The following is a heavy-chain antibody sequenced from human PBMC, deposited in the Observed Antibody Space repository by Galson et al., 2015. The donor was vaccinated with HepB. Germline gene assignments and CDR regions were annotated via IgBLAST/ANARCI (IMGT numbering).Heavy chain of an antibody. Sequence: SLRLSCAASGFTFSSYAMSWVRQAPGKGLEWVSAISGSGGSTYYADSVKGRFTISRDNSKNTLYLQMNSLRAEDTAVYYCAKDHPVRGYDFWSGYYNYYYYGMDVWGQGTTVTVSS. CDR3: AKDHPVRGYDFWSGYYNYYYYGMDV. CDR2: ISGSGGST. V-gene: IGHV3-23*01. CDR1: GFTFSSYA. J-gene: IGHJ6*02. D-gene: IGHD3-3*01.